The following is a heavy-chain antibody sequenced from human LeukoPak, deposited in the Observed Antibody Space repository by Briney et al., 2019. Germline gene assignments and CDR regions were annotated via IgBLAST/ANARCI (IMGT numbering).Heavy chain of an antibody. CDR2: ISGSGGST. CDR3: AKDRGVYGSFDY. J-gene: IGHJ4*02. CDR1: GFTFSSYA. Sequence: GGSLRLSCAASGFTFSSYAMNWVRQAPGKGLEWVSSISGSGGSTYYADSVKGRFTISRDNSKNTLYLQMNGLRAEDTAVYYCAKDRGVYGSFDYWGQGTLVTVSS. D-gene: IGHD3-10*01. V-gene: IGHV3-23*01.